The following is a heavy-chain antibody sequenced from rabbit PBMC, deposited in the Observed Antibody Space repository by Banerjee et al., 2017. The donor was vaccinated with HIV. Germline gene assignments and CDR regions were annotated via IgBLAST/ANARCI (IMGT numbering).Heavy chain of an antibody. D-gene: IGHD1-1*01. CDR1: GFSFSSNW. Sequence: QQQLVESGGGLVKPEGSLKLSCIASGFSFSSNWICWVRQAPGKGLEWIACIDTNDGDTDYANWPKGRFTISKTSSTTVTLQMTSLTAADTATYFCARNYVNAFDPRGPGTLVTVS. CDR2: IDTNDGDT. J-gene: IGHJ2*01. V-gene: IGHV1S45*01. CDR3: ARNYVNAFDP.